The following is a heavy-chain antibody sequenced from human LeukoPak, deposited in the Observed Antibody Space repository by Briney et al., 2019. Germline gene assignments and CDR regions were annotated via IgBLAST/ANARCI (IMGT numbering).Heavy chain of an antibody. CDR3: ARGGYSSSWYHFDY. V-gene: IGHV3-53*01. CDR1: GFTLSTNA. J-gene: IGHJ4*02. CDR2: IYSGGTT. Sequence: GGSLRLSCLTSGFTLSTNAMSWVRQAPGKGLEWVSVIYSGGTTNYADSVKGRFTISRDNSKNALFLQMNSLRAEDTAVYYCARGGYSSSWYHFDYWGQGTLVTVSS. D-gene: IGHD6-13*01.